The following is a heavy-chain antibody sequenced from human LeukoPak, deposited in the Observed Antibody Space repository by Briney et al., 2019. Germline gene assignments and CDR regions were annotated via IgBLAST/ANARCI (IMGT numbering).Heavy chain of an antibody. V-gene: IGHV3-74*01. D-gene: IGHD5-18*01. CDR3: ARGGAAMAYY. CDR2: INSDGRST. CDR1: GFNFSSYW. Sequence: GGSLRLSCAASGFNFSSYWKHWVRQAPGKGLVWASRINSDGRSTSYADSMKGRFTLSRDHAKNALYLQMNSLRVEDTAVYYCARGGAAMAYYWGQGTLVTVSS. J-gene: IGHJ4*02.